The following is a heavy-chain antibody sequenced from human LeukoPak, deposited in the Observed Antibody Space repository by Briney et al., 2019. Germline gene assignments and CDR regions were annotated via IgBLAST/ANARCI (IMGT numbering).Heavy chain of an antibody. J-gene: IGHJ4*02. V-gene: IGHV4-59*01. CDR3: ARGYSSGWLDY. D-gene: IGHD6-19*01. Sequence: SETLSLTCTVSGGSISSYYWSWIRQPPGKGLEWIGSIYYSGSTNYNPSLKSRVTISVDTSKNQFSLKLSSVTAADTAVYYCARGYSSGWLDYWGQGTLVTVSS. CDR2: IYYSGST. CDR1: GGSISSYY.